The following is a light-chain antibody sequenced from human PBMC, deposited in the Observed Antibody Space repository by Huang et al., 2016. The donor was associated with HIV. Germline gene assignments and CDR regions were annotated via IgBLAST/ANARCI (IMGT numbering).Light chain of an antibody. CDR3: QQYSSYST. CDR1: QGINSW. CDR2: KAS. J-gene: IGKJ1*01. Sequence: DIQMAQSPSTLSASVGDRVTITCRASQGINSWLAWYQQKPGKAPKLLIYKASTLETGVPSRFSGSVSGTEFTLTLSSLQPDDFATYYCQQYSSYSTFGQGTKVEMK. V-gene: IGKV1-5*03.